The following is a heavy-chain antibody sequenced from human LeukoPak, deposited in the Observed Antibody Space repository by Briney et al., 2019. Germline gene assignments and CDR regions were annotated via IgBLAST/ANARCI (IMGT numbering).Heavy chain of an antibody. V-gene: IGHV3-48*03. CDR2: ISSSGSTI. Sequence: QPGGSLRLSCAASGFTFSSYEMNWVRQAPGKGLEWVSYISSSGSTIYYADSVKGRFTISRDNAKNSLYLQMNSLRAEDTAVYYCVCSGWYPYYFDYWGQGTLVTVSS. CDR1: GFTFSSYE. CDR3: VCSGWYPYYFDY. D-gene: IGHD6-19*01. J-gene: IGHJ4*02.